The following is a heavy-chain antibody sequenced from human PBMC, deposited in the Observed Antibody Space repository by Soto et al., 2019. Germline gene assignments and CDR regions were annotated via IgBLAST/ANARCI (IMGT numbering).Heavy chain of an antibody. CDR2: IYYTGST. CDR3: ASALYFGGGSCSSAP. J-gene: IGHJ5*02. D-gene: IGHD2-15*01. Sequence: TLSLTCTVSGGSISSYYWSWIRQPPGKGLEWIGFIYYTGSTSYNPSLKSRVTISIDTSKNQFSLKLTSLTAADTAVYYCASALYFGGGSCSSAPGGQGTWVPASP. V-gene: IGHV4-59*01. CDR1: GGSISSYY.